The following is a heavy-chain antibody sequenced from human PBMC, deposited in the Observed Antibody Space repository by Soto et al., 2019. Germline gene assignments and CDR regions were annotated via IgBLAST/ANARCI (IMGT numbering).Heavy chain of an antibody. Sequence: QVQLQESGPGLVKPSETLSLTCTVSGGSISTYYWSWIRQPPGKGLEWIGYIYYTGSTNYNPSLKSRVTISVDTSKNQFSLKLSSATAADTAVYYCARASGCSGDSCAFDPWGQGTLVTVSS. CDR2: IYYTGST. J-gene: IGHJ5*02. CDR1: GGSISTYY. D-gene: IGHD2-15*01. CDR3: ARASGCSGDSCAFDP. V-gene: IGHV4-59*01.